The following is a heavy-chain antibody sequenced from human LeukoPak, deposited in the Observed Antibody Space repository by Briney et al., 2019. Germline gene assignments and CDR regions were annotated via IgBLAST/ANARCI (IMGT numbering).Heavy chain of an antibody. D-gene: IGHD4-17*01. Sequence: ASVKVSCKASGYTFTGYYMHWVRQAPGQGLEWMGWINPNSGGTNYAQKFQGRVTMTRDTSISTAYMELSRLRSDDTAVYYCARDLRSVYNWFDPWGQGTLVTVSS. J-gene: IGHJ5*02. CDR3: ARDLRSVYNWFDP. CDR2: INPNSGGT. CDR1: GYTFTGYY. V-gene: IGHV1-2*02.